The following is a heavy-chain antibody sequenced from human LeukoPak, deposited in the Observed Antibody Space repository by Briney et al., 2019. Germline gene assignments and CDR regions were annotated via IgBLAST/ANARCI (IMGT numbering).Heavy chain of an antibody. V-gene: IGHV4-61*02. CDR1: GGSISSGSYY. CDR2: IYTSGST. Sequence: PSQTLSLTCTVSGGSISSGSYYWSWIRQPAGKGLEWIGRIYTSGSTNYNPSLKSRVTISVDTSKNQFSLKLSSVTAADTAVYYCARGWRSRYCFDYWGQGTLVTVSS. J-gene: IGHJ4*02. CDR3: ARGWRSRYCFDY.